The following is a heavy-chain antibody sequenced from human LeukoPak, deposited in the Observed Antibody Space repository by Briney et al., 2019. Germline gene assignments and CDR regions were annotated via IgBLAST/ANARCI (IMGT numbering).Heavy chain of an antibody. CDR2: INHSGST. CDR1: GGSFSGYD. D-gene: IGHD3-3*01. V-gene: IGHV4-34*01. Sequence: SETLSLTCAVYGGSFSGYDWSWIRQPPGKGLEWIGEINHSGSTNYNPSLKSRVTISVDTSKNQFSLKLSSVTAADTAVYYCARETATYDFWSGYPNYYFDYWGQGTLVTVSS. J-gene: IGHJ4*02. CDR3: ARETATYDFWSGYPNYYFDY.